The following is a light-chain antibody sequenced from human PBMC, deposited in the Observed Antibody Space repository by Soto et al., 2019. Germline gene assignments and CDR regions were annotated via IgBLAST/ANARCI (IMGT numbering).Light chain of an antibody. Sequence: LVHTPGTLTLSPGERATLSCQSSQSVSSSYVACHQQKAGEAPRLLYDGSSSRAIDTPDRISGSGAGTDFTLTISILEPEDLAEYYYQQNGNSPRTFGQGTKVDI. CDR2: GSS. J-gene: IGKJ1*01. CDR3: QQNGNSPRT. V-gene: IGKV3-20*01. CDR1: QSVSSSY.